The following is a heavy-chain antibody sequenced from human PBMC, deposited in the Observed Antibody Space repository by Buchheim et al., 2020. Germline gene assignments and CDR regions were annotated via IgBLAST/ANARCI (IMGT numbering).Heavy chain of an antibody. CDR3: ARDGPSGSFDY. J-gene: IGHJ4*02. D-gene: IGHD1-26*01. CDR1: GGTFSNYA. V-gene: IGHV1-69*01. CDR2: IITVFATA. Sequence: QVQLVQSGAEVKKPGSSVKVSCKASGGTFSNYAISWVRQAPGQGLEWMGGIITVFATANYAQKFQGRVTITADGSTTTAFMELSSLRSEDTAVYYCARDGPSGSFDYWGQGTL.